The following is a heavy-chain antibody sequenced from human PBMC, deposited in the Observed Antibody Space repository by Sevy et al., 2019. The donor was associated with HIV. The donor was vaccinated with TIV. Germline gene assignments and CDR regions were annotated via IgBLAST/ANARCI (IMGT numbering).Heavy chain of an antibody. J-gene: IGHJ4*02. Sequence: GGSLRLSCAASGFTFSSYEMNWVRQAPGKGLEWVSYISSSGSTIYYADSVKGRFTISRDNAKNSLYLQMNSLRAEDTAVYYCAKLRGSSRWHDYWGQGTLVTVSS. CDR2: ISSSGSTI. CDR1: GFTFSSYE. D-gene: IGHD6-13*01. CDR3: AKLRGSSRWHDY. V-gene: IGHV3-48*03.